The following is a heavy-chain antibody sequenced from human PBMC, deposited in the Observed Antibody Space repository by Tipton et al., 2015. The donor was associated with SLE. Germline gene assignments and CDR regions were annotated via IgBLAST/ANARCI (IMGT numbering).Heavy chain of an antibody. CDR1: GFTFSSYG. D-gene: IGHD6-13*01. CDR2: IKQDGSEK. CDR3: ARWGCGQQLVGDAFDI. V-gene: IGHV3-7*03. J-gene: IGHJ3*02. Sequence: GSLRLSCAASGFTFSSYGMHWVRQAPGKGLEWVANIKQDGSEKYYVDSVKGRLTISRDNAKNSLYLQMNSLRAEDTAVYYCARWGCGQQLVGDAFDIWGQGTMVTVSS.